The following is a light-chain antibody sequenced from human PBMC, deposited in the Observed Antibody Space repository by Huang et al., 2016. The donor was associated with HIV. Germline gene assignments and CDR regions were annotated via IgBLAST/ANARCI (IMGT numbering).Light chain of an antibody. J-gene: IGKJ1*01. CDR1: QSISDY. V-gene: IGKV1-39*01. CDR2: AAS. Sequence: DIQMTQSPSSLSASVGDRVTITCRASQSISDYLNWYQQKPGKAPKFLIYAASSLQSGVPSRFSGSGSGTDFTLTITSLQPEDFATYYCQQSYNTSWTFGQGTRVEIK. CDR3: QQSYNTSWT.